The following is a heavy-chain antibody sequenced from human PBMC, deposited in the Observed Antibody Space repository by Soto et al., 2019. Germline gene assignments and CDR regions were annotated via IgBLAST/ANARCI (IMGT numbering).Heavy chain of an antibody. CDR1: GGTFSSYA. V-gene: IGHV1-69*13. CDR2: IIPIFGTA. CDR3: ACGLVVTGFTGLFDP. Sequence: SVKVSCKASGGTFSSYAISWVRQAPGQGLEWMGGIIPIFGTANYAQKFQGRVTITADESTSTAYMELSSLRSEDTAVYYCACGLVVTGFTGLFDPWGQGTLVTGSS. D-gene: IGHD7-27*01. J-gene: IGHJ5*02.